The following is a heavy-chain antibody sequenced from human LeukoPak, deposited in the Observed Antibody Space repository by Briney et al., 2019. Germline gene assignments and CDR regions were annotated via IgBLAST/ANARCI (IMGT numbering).Heavy chain of an antibody. D-gene: IGHD4-17*01. CDR1: GYTLTELS. V-gene: IGHV1-24*01. Sequence: ASVKVSCKVSGYTLTELSMHWVRQAPGKGLEWMGGFDPEDGETIYAQKFQGRVTMTEDTSTDTAYMELSSLRSEDTAVYYCATAYYGDYGTYWYFDLWGRGTLVTVSS. CDR3: ATAYYGDYGTYWYFDL. CDR2: FDPEDGET. J-gene: IGHJ2*01.